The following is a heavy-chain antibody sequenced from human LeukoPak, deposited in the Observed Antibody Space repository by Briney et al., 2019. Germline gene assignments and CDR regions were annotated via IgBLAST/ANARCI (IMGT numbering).Heavy chain of an antibody. D-gene: IGHD3-22*01. Sequence: GGSLRLSCAASGFTFSSYAMHWVRQAPGKGLEWVAVISYDGSNKYYADSVKGRFTISRDNSKNTLYLQMNSLRAEDTAVYYCARAPYESSGYTSFQHWGQGTLVTVSS. J-gene: IGHJ1*01. V-gene: IGHV3-30-3*01. CDR3: ARAPYESSGYTSFQH. CDR2: ISYDGSNK. CDR1: GFTFSSYA.